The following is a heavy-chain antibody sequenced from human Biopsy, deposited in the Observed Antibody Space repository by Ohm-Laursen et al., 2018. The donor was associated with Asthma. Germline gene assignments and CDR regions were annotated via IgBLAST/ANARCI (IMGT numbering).Heavy chain of an antibody. V-gene: IGHV1-69*01. Sequence: SSVKVSCKAPGGTFSNFAISWVRQAPGQGLEWLGGIMTVFGTTNYAQKFQGRVTITADESTSTAYMKVTSLRSEDTAIYYCAGCQVGYSSGWSLLLKKIYYPGMDVWGQGTAVTVSS. CDR2: IMTVFGTT. D-gene: IGHD6-19*01. CDR1: GGTFSNFA. CDR3: AGCQVGYSSGWSLLLKKIYYPGMDV. J-gene: IGHJ6*02.